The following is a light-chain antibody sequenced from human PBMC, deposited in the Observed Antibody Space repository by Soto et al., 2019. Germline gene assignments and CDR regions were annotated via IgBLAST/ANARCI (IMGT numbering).Light chain of an antibody. CDR3: GASDASLNGPV. Sequence: QSVLTQPPSASGTPGQRVTISCSGSNYNIGRNAVNWYQQLPGTAPKLLIYSSNQRPSGVPDRFSGAETGSSASLAIIGRQSDEDAAYYCGASDASLNGPVFGGGTKLTVL. J-gene: IGLJ2*01. CDR1: NYNIGRNA. CDR2: SSN. V-gene: IGLV1-44*01.